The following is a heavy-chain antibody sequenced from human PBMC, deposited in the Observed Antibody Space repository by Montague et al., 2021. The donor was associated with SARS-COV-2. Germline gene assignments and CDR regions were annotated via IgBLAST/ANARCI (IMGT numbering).Heavy chain of an antibody. CDR2: LYYSGSS. CDR1: GGSISSSCYY. Sequence: SETLSLTCTVSGGSISSSCYYWAWIRHPPGQGLEFMGTLYYSGSSYYTPSLKGRASMSLDTTKNPFSLKLTSVTAAATAVCYCAREQWLEDVEGLDVWGQGTLVTVSS. D-gene: IGHD6-19*01. J-gene: IGHJ4*02. V-gene: IGHV4-39*07. CDR3: AREQWLEDVEGLDV.